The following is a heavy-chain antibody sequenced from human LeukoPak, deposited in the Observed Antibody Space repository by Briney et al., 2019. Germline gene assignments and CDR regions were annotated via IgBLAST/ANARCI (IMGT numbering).Heavy chain of an antibody. CDR3: ARATDISSWYLAY. CDR2: LSPNSGDT. D-gene: IGHD6-13*01. V-gene: IGHV1-2*02. J-gene: IGHJ4*02. Sequence: ASVKVSCQASGYTFTGYYMHWVRQAPGQELEWMGWLSPNSGDTKFPQKFQGRVTVTRDTSISTAYMELSRLTSDDTAVYYCARATDISSWYLAYWGQGTLVTVSS. CDR1: GYTFTGYY.